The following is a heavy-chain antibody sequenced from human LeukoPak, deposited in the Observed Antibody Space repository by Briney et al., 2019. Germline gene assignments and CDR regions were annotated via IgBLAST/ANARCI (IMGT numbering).Heavy chain of an antibody. CDR2: ISGSGGST. CDR1: GFTFSSYA. Sequence: GGSLRLSCTASGFTFSSYAMSWVRQAPGKGLEWVSVISGSGGSTYYADSVKGRFTISRDNSKNTLYLQMNSLRVEDTAVYYCAKVSCSSTSCYVRGAFDIWGQGTMVTVSS. V-gene: IGHV3-23*01. D-gene: IGHD2-2*01. J-gene: IGHJ3*02. CDR3: AKVSCSSTSCYVRGAFDI.